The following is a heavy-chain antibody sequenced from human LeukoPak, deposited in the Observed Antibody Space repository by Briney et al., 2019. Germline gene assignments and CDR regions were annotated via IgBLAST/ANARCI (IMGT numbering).Heavy chain of an antibody. CDR2: INPNSGGT. J-gene: IGHJ4*02. Sequence: GASVKVSCKASGYTFTGYYMHWVRQAPGQGLEWMGRINPNSGGTIYAQKFQGRVTMTRDTTIRTAYMELSRVRSDDTAVYYCAREGWRWLQFALGYWGQGTLVTVSS. V-gene: IGHV1-2*06. D-gene: IGHD5-24*01. CDR1: GYTFTGYY. CDR3: AREGWRWLQFALGY.